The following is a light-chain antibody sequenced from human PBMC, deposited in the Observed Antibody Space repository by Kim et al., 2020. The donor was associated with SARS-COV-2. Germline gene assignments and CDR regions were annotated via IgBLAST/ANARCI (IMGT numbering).Light chain of an antibody. CDR3: QQANRFPLT. Sequence: DIRMTQSPSSVSASVGDRVTINCRASQDISTWLGWYQLKPGKAPRLLIYGASRLQDGVPSRFSGSGSGTDFTLTISNLKPDDFAIYYCQQANRFPLTFGGGTKV. CDR1: QDISTW. J-gene: IGKJ4*01. V-gene: IGKV1-12*01. CDR2: GAS.